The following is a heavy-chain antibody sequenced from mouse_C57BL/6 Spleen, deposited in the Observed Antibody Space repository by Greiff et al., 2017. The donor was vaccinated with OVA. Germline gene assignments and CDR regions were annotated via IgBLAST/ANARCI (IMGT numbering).Heavy chain of an antibody. V-gene: IGHV1-9*01. Sequence: QVQLKQSGAELMKPGASVKLSCTATGYTFTGYWIEWVKQRPGHGLGWIGEILPGSGSTNYNEKFKGKATLTADTSSNTAYMQLSSLTTEDSAIYYCARRRVTSYAMDYWGQGASVTVSS. D-gene: IGHD2-13*01. CDR2: ILPGSGST. CDR1: GYTFTGYW. J-gene: IGHJ4*01. CDR3: ARRRVTSYAMDY.